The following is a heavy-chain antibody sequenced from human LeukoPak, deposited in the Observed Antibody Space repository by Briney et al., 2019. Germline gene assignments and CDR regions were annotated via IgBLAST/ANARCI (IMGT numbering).Heavy chain of an antibody. Sequence: PSETLSLTCTVSGYSISSGYYWGWIRQPPGKGLEWIGSIYHSGSTYYNPSLKSRVTISVDTSKNQFSLKLSSVTAADTAVYYCARVPYYYDSSGYKTGHCFDYWGQGTLVTVSS. CDR3: ARVPYYYDSSGYKTGHCFDY. V-gene: IGHV4-38-2*02. D-gene: IGHD3-22*01. CDR2: IYHSGST. CDR1: GYSISSGYY. J-gene: IGHJ4*02.